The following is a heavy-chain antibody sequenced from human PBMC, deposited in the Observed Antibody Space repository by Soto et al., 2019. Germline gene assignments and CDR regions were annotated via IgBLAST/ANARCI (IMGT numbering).Heavy chain of an antibody. J-gene: IGHJ1*01. D-gene: IGHD3-3*01. V-gene: IGHV3-23*01. Sequence: GGSLRLSCAASGFTFSTYAMNWVRQAPGKGLEWVSYISGSSGGSTYYADSVKGRFTISRDNSKNTLYLQMNSLRAEDTAVYYCAKEAGVVPPRSEYFQHWGQGTLVTVSS. CDR1: GFTFSTYA. CDR2: ISGSSGGST. CDR3: AKEAGVVPPRSEYFQH.